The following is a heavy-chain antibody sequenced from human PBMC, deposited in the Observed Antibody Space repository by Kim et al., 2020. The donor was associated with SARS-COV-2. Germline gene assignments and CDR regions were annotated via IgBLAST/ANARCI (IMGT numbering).Heavy chain of an antibody. D-gene: IGHD1-1*01. CDR1: GFSVSSKY. V-gene: IGHV3-53*01. CDR3: TGDVLDGYWN. J-gene: IGHJ4*02. CDR2: IYVDGST. Sequence: GGSLRLSCAASGFSVSSKYMTWVRQAPGKGLEWVSAIYVDGSTYYAASVMGRFTISRDNSKNTLYLQMNSLRAEDTAVYYCTGDVLDGYWNWGQGTLVTVSS.